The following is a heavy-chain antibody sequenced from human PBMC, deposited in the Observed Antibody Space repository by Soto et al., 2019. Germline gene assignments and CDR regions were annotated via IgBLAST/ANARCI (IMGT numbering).Heavy chain of an antibody. D-gene: IGHD1-1*01. J-gene: IGHJ5*02. CDR2: ISSSGATV. Sequence: MLLVESGGGLVKPGGSLRLSCEASGFTFSNSYMSWIRQIPGKGLEAIADISSSGATVYYADSVKGRFTVSRDNAKKSLYLEMRNVTAEDTAVYYCARAQQLAANWFAPWGQGVLVTVSS. V-gene: IGHV3-11*01. CDR3: ARAQQLAANWFAP. CDR1: GFTFSNSY.